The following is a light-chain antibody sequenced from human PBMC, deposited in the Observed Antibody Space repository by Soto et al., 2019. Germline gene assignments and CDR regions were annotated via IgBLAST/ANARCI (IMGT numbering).Light chain of an antibody. CDR3: QPYGNSPYT. J-gene: IGKJ2*01. V-gene: IGKV3-20*01. CDR1: QSVGSSY. CDR2: GAS. Sequence: EIGLTQSPGTLSLSPGERATLSCRASQSVGSSYLAWYQQKPGQAPRLLIYGASSRATGIPDRFSGSGSGTDFTLTISTLEPEDFAVYYCQPYGNSPYTFGHGTKLEIK.